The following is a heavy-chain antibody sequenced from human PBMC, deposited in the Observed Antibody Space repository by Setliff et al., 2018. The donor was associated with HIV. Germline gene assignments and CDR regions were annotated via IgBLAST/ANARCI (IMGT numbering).Heavy chain of an antibody. J-gene: IGHJ4*02. CDR3: ARLRKEGIVVVPAAMDY. Sequence: GASVKVSCKASGYTFSGYGITWGRQAPGQGLEWMGWISAYNGNTNYAQKLQGRVTMTTDTSTSTAYMELRSLRSDDTAVYYCARLRKEGIVVVPAAMDYWGQGTLVTVSS. CDR2: ISAYNGNT. CDR1: GYTFSGYG. D-gene: IGHD2-2*01. V-gene: IGHV1-18*01.